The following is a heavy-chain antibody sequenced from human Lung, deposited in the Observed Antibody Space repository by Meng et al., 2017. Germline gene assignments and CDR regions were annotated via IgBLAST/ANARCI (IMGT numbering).Heavy chain of an antibody. J-gene: IGHJ4*02. CDR1: GGSFSDYY. Sequence: QVQLQQLGAGLLKPLETLSLTCVVSGGSFSDYYWSWIRQPPGKGLEWIGEINHSGSTNYNPSLESRATISVDTSQNNLSLKLSSVTAADSAVYYCARGPTTMAHDFDYWGQGTLVTVSS. CDR3: ARGPTTMAHDFDY. D-gene: IGHD4-11*01. V-gene: IGHV4-34*01. CDR2: INHSGST.